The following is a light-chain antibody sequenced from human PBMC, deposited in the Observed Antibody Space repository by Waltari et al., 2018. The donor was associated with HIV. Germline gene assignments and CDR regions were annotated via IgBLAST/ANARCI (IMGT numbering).Light chain of an antibody. V-gene: IGLV2-11*01. J-gene: IGLJ1*01. CDR3: CSYAGDSSYV. CDR1: SSDVGGYDY. Sequence: QSALTQPRSVSGSPGQSVTISCTGASSDVGGYDYVSWYQHHPGKDPKLIIYHVTKRPSGVPDRFSGSKSGNTASLTMSGLQAEDEADYYCCSYAGDSSYVFGTGTEVTV. CDR2: HVT.